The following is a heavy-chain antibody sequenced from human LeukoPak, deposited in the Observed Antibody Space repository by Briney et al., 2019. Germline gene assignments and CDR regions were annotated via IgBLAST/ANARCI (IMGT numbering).Heavy chain of an antibody. V-gene: IGHV1-46*01. J-gene: IGHJ4*02. CDR1: GYTFTSYS. CDR3: ATGAVAGIGGLDY. Sequence: ASVKVSCKASGYTFTSYSIHWVRQAPGQGLEWMGIINPSGGSTTYAQKFQGRVTMTEDTSTDTAYMELSSLRSEDTAVYYCATGAVAGIGGLDYWGQGTLVTVSS. CDR2: INPSGGST. D-gene: IGHD6-19*01.